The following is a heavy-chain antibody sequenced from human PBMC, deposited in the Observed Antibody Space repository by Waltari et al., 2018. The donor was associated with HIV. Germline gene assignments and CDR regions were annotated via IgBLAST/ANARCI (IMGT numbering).Heavy chain of an antibody. Sequence: QVQLVESGGGVVQPGTSLTLSCAVSGFTFSNFAIHWVRQSPGKGLEWLAVFWPDGVEISYADSVKGRFTISKDSSQKTLYLHLTSLRAEDTALYYCARGYSSSRWIPLYHWGRGTLVTVSS. V-gene: IGHV3-33*01. CDR2: FWPDGVEI. CDR3: ARGYSSSRWIPLYH. CDR1: GFTFSNFA. D-gene: IGHD6-6*01. J-gene: IGHJ4*02.